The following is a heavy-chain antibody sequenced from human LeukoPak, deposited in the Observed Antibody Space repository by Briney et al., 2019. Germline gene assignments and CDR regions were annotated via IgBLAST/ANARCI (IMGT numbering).Heavy chain of an antibody. J-gene: IGHJ3*02. V-gene: IGHV3-23*01. CDR2: ISGSGGST. D-gene: IGHD1-26*01. Sequence: PGVSLRLSCAASGFTFSSYAMSWVRQAPGKGLEWVSAISGSGGSTYYADSVKGRFTISRDNSKNTLYLQMNSLRAEDTAVYYCAKYRDSGSYLSAFDIWGQGTMVTVSS. CDR1: GFTFSSYA. CDR3: AKYRDSGSYLSAFDI.